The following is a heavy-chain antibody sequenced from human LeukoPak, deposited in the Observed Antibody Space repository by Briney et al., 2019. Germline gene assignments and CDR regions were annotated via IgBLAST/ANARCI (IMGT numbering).Heavy chain of an antibody. V-gene: IGHV1-2*02. Sequence: ASVNVSCKASGGTFSSYAISWVRQSPGQGLEWMGWINPNSGGTNYAQKFQGRVTMTRDTSISTAYMELSRLRSDDAAVYYCARDGYLGRNWFDPWGQGTLVTVSS. CDR1: GGTFSSYA. CDR2: INPNSGGT. J-gene: IGHJ5*02. CDR3: ARDGYLGRNWFDP. D-gene: IGHD5-12*01.